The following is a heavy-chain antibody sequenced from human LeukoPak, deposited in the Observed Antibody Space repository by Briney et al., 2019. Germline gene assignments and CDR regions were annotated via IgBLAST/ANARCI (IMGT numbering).Heavy chain of an antibody. CDR1: GGSISGYY. Sequence: ASETLSLTCTVSGGSISGYYWSWIRQPPGKGVGWGAYIYSSGSTKYNPSLKSRVTISLDSSKNKFSLEVSSVTAADTAVYYCARHRGGRFSGSYCDYWGQGTLVTVSS. CDR3: ARHRGGRFSGSYCDY. V-gene: IGHV4-59*08. CDR2: IYSSGST. J-gene: IGHJ4*02. D-gene: IGHD1-26*01.